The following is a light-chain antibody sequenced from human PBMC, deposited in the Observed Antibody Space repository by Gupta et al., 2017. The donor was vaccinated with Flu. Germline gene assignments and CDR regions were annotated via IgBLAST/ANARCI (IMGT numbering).Light chain of an antibody. J-gene: IGKJ3*01. CDR3: RQALQSLFT. CDR2: LGS. CDR1: QSLLHSNGYNY. Sequence: DIVMTQSPLSLPVTPGEPASISCRSSQSLLHSNGYNYLDWYLQKPGQSPQLLIYLGSNRASGVPDRFSGSGSGTDFTLKIIRGEAEDVGVYYCRQALQSLFTFGPGTKVDIK. V-gene: IGKV2-28*01.